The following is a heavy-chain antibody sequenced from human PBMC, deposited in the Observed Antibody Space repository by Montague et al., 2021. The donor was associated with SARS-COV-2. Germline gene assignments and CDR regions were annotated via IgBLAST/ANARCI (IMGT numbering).Heavy chain of an antibody. J-gene: IGHJ4*02. Sequence: SETLSLTCTPSGGSISTYYWNWIRQPPGKGLEWIGYIYYSGNTYYNPSLKSRATISVETSKNQFSLSLASVTAADTAAYYCARGPFWSAAPDYWGQGILVTVSS. V-gene: IGHV4-59*01. D-gene: IGHD3-3*01. CDR2: IYYSGNT. CDR1: GGSISTYY. CDR3: ARGPFWSAAPDY.